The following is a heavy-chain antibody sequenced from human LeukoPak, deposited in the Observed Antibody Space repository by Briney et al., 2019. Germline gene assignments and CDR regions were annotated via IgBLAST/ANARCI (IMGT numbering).Heavy chain of an antibody. CDR3: ARGRGYYDNNGPEIRAFDY. D-gene: IGHD3-22*01. V-gene: IGHV4-59*08. Sequence: SETLSLTCTVSGGSISSYYWSWIRQPPGKGLEWIGYIYYSGSTNYNPSLKSRVTISVDTSKNQFSLKLSSVTAADTAVYYCARGRGYYDNNGPEIRAFDYWGQGTLVTVSS. J-gene: IGHJ4*02. CDR2: IYYSGST. CDR1: GGSISSYY.